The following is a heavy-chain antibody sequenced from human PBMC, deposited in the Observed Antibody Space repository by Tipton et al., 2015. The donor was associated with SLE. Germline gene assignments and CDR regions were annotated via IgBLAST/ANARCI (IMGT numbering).Heavy chain of an antibody. CDR1: GYTFTRYD. Sequence: QSGPEVKKPGASEKVSCKASGYTFTRYDINWERQATGQGLEWMGWMNPNSGNTGYAQKFQGRVTMTRNTSISTAYMELSSLRSDDTAVYYCAFTVTTDWYFDLWGRGTLVTVSS. J-gene: IGHJ2*01. D-gene: IGHD4-17*01. CDR3: AFTVTTDWYFDL. V-gene: IGHV1-8*01. CDR2: MNPNSGNT.